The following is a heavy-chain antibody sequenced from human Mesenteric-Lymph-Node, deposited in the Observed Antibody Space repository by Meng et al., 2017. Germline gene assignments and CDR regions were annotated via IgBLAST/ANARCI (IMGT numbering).Heavy chain of an antibody. CDR3: ARGRLGYGDYDRDAFDI. D-gene: IGHD4-17*01. CDR2: INPNSGGT. V-gene: IGHV1-2*06. J-gene: IGHJ3*02. Sequence: ASAKVSCKASGYTFTGYYMHWVRQAPGQGLEWMGRINPNSGGTNYAQKFQGRVTMTRDTSISTAYMELSRLRSDDTAVYYCARGRLGYGDYDRDAFDIWGQGTMVTVSS. CDR1: GYTFTGYY.